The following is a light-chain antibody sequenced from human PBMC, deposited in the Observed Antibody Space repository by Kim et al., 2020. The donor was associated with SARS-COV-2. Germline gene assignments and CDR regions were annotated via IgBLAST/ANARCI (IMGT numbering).Light chain of an antibody. V-gene: IGLV3-19*01. CDR2: GEN. CDR1: TLRSYY. CDR3: CSRDSSGDHS. Sequence: SSELTQDPAVSVALGQTVRITCRGDTLRSYYASWYQQRPGQVPTVFIYGENNRPSGIPDRFSASSSGDTASLTIIAARAEDEADYYCCSRDSSGDHSFGGGPQLTVL. J-gene: IGLJ2*01.